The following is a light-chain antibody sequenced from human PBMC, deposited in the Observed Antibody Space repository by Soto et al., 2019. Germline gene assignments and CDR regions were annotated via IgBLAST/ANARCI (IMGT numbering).Light chain of an antibody. J-gene: IGKJ4*01. CDR2: AAS. CDR3: QQYDNYPLT. V-gene: IGKV1-39*01. CDR1: QSISSY. Sequence: DIQMTQSPSSLSASVGDRVIITCRASQSISSYLNWYQQKPGKAPKLLIYAASSLQSGVPSRFSGSGSGTEFTLTISNLQPDDFATYYCQQYDNYPLTFGGGTKVDIK.